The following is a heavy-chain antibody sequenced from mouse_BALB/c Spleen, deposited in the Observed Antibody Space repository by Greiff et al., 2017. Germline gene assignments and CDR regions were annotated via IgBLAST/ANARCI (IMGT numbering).Heavy chain of an antibody. V-gene: IGHV3-8*02. Sequence: EVKLVESGPSLVKPSQTLSLTCSVTGDSITSGYWNWIRKFPGNKLEYMGYISYSGSTYYNPSLKSRISITRDTSKNQYYLQLNSVTTEDTATYYCARWDYGSSTWFAYWGQGTLVTVSA. CDR1: GDSITSGY. D-gene: IGHD1-1*01. CDR3: ARWDYGSSTWFAY. CDR2: ISYSGST. J-gene: IGHJ3*01.